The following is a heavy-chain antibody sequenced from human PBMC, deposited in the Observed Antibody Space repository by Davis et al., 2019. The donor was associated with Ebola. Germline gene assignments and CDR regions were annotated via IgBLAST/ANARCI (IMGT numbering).Heavy chain of an antibody. D-gene: IGHD3-10*01. Sequence: GSLRLSCTVSGGSISSSSYYWGWIRQPPGKGLEWIGSIYYSGSTYYNPSLKSRVTISVDTSKNQFSLKLSSVTAADTAVYYCARDGLLWFGELLYSYYYGMDVWGKGTTVTVSS. CDR2: IYYSGST. CDR3: ARDGLLWFGELLYSYYYGMDV. CDR1: GGSISSSSYY. V-gene: IGHV4-39*02. J-gene: IGHJ6*04.